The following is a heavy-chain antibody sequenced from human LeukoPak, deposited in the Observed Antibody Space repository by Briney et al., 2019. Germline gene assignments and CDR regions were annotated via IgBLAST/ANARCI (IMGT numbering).Heavy chain of an antibody. Sequence: GGSLRLSCAASGFTFSSYWMSWVRQAPGKGLEWVANIKQDGSEKYYVDSVKGRFTVSRDNAKNSLYLQMNSLRAEDTAVYYCARDVYYDSSGYYSTAFDYWGQGTLVTVSP. V-gene: IGHV3-7*01. CDR2: IKQDGSEK. CDR3: ARDVYYDSSGYYSTAFDY. J-gene: IGHJ4*02. D-gene: IGHD3-22*01. CDR1: GFTFSSYW.